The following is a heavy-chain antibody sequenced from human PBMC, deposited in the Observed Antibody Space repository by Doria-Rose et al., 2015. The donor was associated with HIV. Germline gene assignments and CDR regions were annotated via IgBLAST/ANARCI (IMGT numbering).Heavy chain of an antibody. D-gene: IGHD3-10*01. J-gene: IGHJ4*02. CDR3: AGGSPTSVPGIKGGGDY. CDR1: GFTFSSYS. CDR2: ISSSSSYI. Sequence: VQLVQSGGGLVKSGGSLRLSCAASGFTFSSYSMNWVRQAPGKGLEWVSSISSSSSYIYYADSVKGRFTISRDNAKNSLDLQMNSLRAEDTAVYYCAGGSPTSVPGIKGGGDYWGQGTLVTDTS. V-gene: IGHV3-21*03.